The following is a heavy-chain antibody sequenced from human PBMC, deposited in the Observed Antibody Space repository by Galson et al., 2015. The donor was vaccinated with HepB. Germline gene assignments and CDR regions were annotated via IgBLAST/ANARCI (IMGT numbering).Heavy chain of an antibody. CDR2: INAGNGNT. CDR3: AREGQPTAMYNWFDP. V-gene: IGHV1-3*01. D-gene: IGHD2-2*01. CDR1: GYTFTNYA. Sequence: SVKVSCKASGYTFTNYAMHWVRQAPGQRLEWMGWINAGNGNTKYSQKFQGRVTITSDTSASTAYTELSSLRSEDTAVYYCAREGQPTAMYNWFDPWGQGTLFTVSS. J-gene: IGHJ5*02.